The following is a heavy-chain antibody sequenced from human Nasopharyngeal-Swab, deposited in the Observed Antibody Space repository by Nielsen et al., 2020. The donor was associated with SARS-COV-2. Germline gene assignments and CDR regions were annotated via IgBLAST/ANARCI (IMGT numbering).Heavy chain of an antibody. CDR2: ISGSGSRT. D-gene: IGHD2-2*01. J-gene: IGHJ4*02. V-gene: IGHV3-23*01. Sequence: GESLKISCAASGFTFSSYDMSWVRQAAGKGLEWVAGISGSGSRTRYEDSVKGQFSISRDNSKNTLYLQMDSLRAEDTAVYFCAKEEFVVGLFDNWGQGTQVTVSS. CDR1: GFTFSSYD. CDR3: AKEEFVVGLFDN.